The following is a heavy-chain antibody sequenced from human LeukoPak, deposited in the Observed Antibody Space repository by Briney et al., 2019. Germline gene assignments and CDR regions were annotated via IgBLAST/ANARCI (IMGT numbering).Heavy chain of an antibody. V-gene: IGHV3-33*01. CDR3: ARDNRGYNYFDY. D-gene: IGHD5-24*01. J-gene: IGHJ4*02. CDR2: IWYDGSNK. Sequence: PGGSLRLFCAASGFTFSSYGMHWVRQAPGKGLEWVAVIWYDGSNKYYADSVKGRFTISRDNSKNTLYLQMNSLRAEDTAVYYCARDNRGYNYFDYWGQGTLVTVSS. CDR1: GFTFSSYG.